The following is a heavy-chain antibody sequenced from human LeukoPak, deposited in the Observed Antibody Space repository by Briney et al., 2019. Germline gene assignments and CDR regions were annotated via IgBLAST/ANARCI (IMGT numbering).Heavy chain of an antibody. Sequence: SETLSLTCTASGVSINGYYWSWIRQPPGKGLEWIGYISFTGSTDYNPSLKSRVAISVDTSKNQFSQRLSSMTTADTAIYYCARGYHDYDDYIPFDYWGQGALVTVSS. V-gene: IGHV4-59*01. D-gene: IGHD4-17*01. CDR2: ISFTGST. J-gene: IGHJ4*02. CDR1: GVSINGYY. CDR3: ARGYHDYDDYIPFDY.